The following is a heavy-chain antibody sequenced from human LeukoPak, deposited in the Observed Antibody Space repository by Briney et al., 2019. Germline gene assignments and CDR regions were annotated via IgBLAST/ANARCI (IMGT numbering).Heavy chain of an antibody. CDR3: ARESSSSWYGNWFDP. CDR2: IYYSGST. V-gene: IGHV4-59*01. CDR1: GGSISSYY. D-gene: IGHD6-13*01. Sequence: SETLSLTCTVPGGSISSYYWSWIRQPPGKGLEGIGYIYYSGSTNYNPSLKSRVTISVDTSKIQFPLKLSSVTAADTDVYYCARESSSSWYGNWFDPWGQGTLLTVSS. J-gene: IGHJ5*02.